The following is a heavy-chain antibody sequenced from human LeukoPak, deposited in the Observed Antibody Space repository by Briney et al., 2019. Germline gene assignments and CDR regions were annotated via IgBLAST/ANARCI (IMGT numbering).Heavy chain of an antibody. D-gene: IGHD1-20*01. CDR2: IYTSGST. V-gene: IGHV4-4*07. CDR1: GGSISSYY. J-gene: IGHJ6*03. Sequence: ETLSLTCTVSGGSISSYYWSWIRQPAGKGLEWIGRIYTSGSTNYNPSLKSRVTMSVDTSKNQFSLKLSSVTAADTAVYYCARSIYNWNDDDYYYYMDVWGKGTTVTVYS. CDR3: ARSIYNWNDDDYYYYMDV.